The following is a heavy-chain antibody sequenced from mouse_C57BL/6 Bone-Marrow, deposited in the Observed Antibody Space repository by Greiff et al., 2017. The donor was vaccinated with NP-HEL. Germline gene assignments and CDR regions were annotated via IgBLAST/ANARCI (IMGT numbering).Heavy chain of an antibody. CDR2: IDPGNGDT. J-gene: IGHJ1*03. CDR1: GFTFTDDY. D-gene: IGHD1-2*01. CDR3: TTESTAPFDFGD. Sequence: VQLQQSGAELVRPGASVKLSCTASGFTFTDDYMHWVKQRPEQGLEWIGWIDPGNGDTEYAPKFKGKATLTADKSSSTAYMQLSSLTSEDTAVYYCTTESTAPFDFGDRGTAITVS. V-gene: IGHV14-4*01.